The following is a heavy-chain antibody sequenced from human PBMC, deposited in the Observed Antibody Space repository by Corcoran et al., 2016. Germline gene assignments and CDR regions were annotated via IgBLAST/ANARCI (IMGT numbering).Heavy chain of an antibody. CDR1: GGSFSGYY. D-gene: IGHD5-18*01. Sequence: QVQLQQWGAGLLKPSETLSLTCAVYGGSFSGYYWSWIRQPPGRGLEWIGEINHSGSTNYNPSLKSRVTISVDTSKNQFSLKLSSVTAADTAVYYCAGAKYSDGRSYFDYWGQGTLVTVSS. CDR2: INHSGST. CDR3: AGAKYSDGRSYFDY. J-gene: IGHJ4*02. V-gene: IGHV4-34*01.